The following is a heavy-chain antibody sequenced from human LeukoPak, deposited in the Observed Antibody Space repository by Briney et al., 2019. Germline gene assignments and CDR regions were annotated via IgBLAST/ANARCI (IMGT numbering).Heavy chain of an antibody. Sequence: EASVKVSCKASGGTFSSYAISWVRQAPGQGLEWMGGIIPIFGTANYAQKFQGRVTITADESTSTAYMELSSLRSEDTAVYYCAREPPIGGYYYYGMDVWGQGTTVTVSS. CDR3: AREPPIGGYYYYGMDV. CDR1: GGTFSSYA. D-gene: IGHD3-16*01. V-gene: IGHV1-69*13. CDR2: IIPIFGTA. J-gene: IGHJ6*02.